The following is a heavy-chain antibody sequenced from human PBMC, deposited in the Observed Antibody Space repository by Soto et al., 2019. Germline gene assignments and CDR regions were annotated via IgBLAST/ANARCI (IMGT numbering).Heavy chain of an antibody. CDR1: GYTFTSYG. Sequence: ASVKVSCKASGYTFTSYGISWVRQAPGQGLEWMGWISAYNGNTNYAQKLQGRVTMTTDTSTSTAYMELRSLRSDDTAVYYCARDIFDFRSGYPSCYYGWDVRGQGTTVTVCS. CDR3: ARDIFDFRSGYPSCYYGWDV. D-gene: IGHD3-3*01. J-gene: IGHJ6*02. V-gene: IGHV1-18*04. CDR2: ISAYNGNT.